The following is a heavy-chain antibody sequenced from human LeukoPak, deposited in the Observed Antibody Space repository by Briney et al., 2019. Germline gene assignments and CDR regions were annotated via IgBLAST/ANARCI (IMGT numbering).Heavy chain of an antibody. V-gene: IGHV3-21*01. CDR3: ARTYLLAAATEFDP. Sequence: GGSLRLSCAASGFTFSSYSMNWVRQAPGKGLEWVASISSSSSYIYYADSVKGRFTISRDNAKNSLYLQMSSLRAEDTAVYYCARTYLLAAATEFDPWGQGTLVTVSS. J-gene: IGHJ5*02. CDR1: GFTFSSYS. CDR2: ISSSSSYI. D-gene: IGHD6-13*01.